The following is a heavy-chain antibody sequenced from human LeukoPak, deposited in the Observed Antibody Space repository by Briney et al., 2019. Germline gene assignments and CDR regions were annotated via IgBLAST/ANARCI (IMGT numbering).Heavy chain of an antibody. CDR3: ARDSRGYYYYYGMDV. J-gene: IGHJ6*02. V-gene: IGHV3-48*04. CDR1: GFTFNNFA. CDR2: ISGPATTS. Sequence: GGSLRLSCAASGFTFNNFALHWVRQAPGKGLEWVSGISGPATTSYYADSVKGRFTISRDNAKNSLYLQMNSLRAEDTAVYYCARDSRGYYYYYGMDVWGQGTTVTVSS.